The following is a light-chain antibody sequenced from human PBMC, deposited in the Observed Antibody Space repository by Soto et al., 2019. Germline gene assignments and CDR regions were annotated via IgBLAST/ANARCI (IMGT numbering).Light chain of an antibody. CDR1: QSVSSSY. J-gene: IGKJ5*01. V-gene: IGKV3D-20*02. CDR3: QQRSDWFT. Sequence: EVVLTQSPGTLSLSPPDRPTLSCGASQSVSSSYLAWYQQKPGQAPRLLIYDASNRATGIPVRFSGSGSGTDFTLTISSLEPEDFGLYYCQQRSDWFTFGQGTRLEIK. CDR2: DAS.